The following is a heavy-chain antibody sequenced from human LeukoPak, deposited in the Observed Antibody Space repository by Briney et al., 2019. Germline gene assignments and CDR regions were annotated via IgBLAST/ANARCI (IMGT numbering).Heavy chain of an antibody. J-gene: IGHJ6*03. Sequence: PLETLSLTCTVSGGSISSGDYYWSWIRQPPGKGLEWIGYIYYSGSTYYNPSLKSRVTISVDTSKNQFSLKLSSVTAADTAVYYCARDGMVGATKYYYYMDVWGKGTTVTVSS. CDR3: ARDGMVGATKYYYYMDV. CDR1: GGSISSGDYY. D-gene: IGHD1-26*01. V-gene: IGHV4-30-4*08. CDR2: IYYSGST.